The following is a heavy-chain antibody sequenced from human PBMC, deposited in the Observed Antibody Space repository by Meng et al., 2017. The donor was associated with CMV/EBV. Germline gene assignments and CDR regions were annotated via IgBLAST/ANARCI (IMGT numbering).Heavy chain of an antibody. Sequence: GESLKISCAASGFTFSSYWMSWVRQAPGKGLEWVANIKQDGSEKYYVDSVKGRFTISRDNAKNSLYLQMNSLRAEDTAVYYCARDASSWYSGEIYYYYYGMDVWGQGTTVTVSS. D-gene: IGHD6-13*01. V-gene: IGHV3-7*01. J-gene: IGHJ6*02. CDR3: ARDASSWYSGEIYYYYYGMDV. CDR2: IKQDGSEK. CDR1: GFTFSSYW.